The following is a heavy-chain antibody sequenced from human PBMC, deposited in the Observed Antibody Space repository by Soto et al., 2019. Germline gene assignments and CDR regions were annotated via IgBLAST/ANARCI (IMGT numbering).Heavy chain of an antibody. V-gene: IGHV1-8*01. CDR1: GYTFTSYD. CDR3: ARVGSNGYYYYGMDV. Sequence: ASVKVSCKASGYTFTSYDINWVRQATGQGLEWMGWMNPTSGNTGYAQKFQGRVTMTRNTSISTAYMELSSLRSEDTAVYYWARVGSNGYYYYGMDVWGQGTTVNVSS. J-gene: IGHJ6*02. CDR2: MNPTSGNT. D-gene: IGHD1-1*01.